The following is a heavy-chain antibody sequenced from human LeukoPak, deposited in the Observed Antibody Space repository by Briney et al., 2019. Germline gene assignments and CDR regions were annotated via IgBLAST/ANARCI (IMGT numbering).Heavy chain of an antibody. Sequence: GGSLRLSCAASGFTFSSYGMHWVRQAPGKGLEWVAVISYDGSNKYYADSVKGRFTISRDNSKNTLYLQMNSLRAEDTAVYYCAKDSRESTSSLDYWGQGTLVTVSS. CDR2: ISYDGSNK. CDR1: GFTFSSYG. D-gene: IGHD5/OR15-5a*01. J-gene: IGHJ4*02. CDR3: AKDSRESTSSLDY. V-gene: IGHV3-30*18.